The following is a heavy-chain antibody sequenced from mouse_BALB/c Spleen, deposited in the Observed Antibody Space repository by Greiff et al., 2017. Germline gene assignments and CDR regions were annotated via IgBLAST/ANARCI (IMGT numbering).Heavy chain of an antibody. J-gene: IGHJ3*01. CDR3: ARNDYGGVVSFAY. D-gene: IGHD2-4*01. V-gene: IGHV5-12-2*01. CDR1: GFTFSSYT. Sequence: EVHLVESGGGLVQPGGSLKLSCAASGFTFSSYTMSWVRQTPEKRLEWVAYISNGGGSTYYPDTVKGRFTISRDNAKNTLYLQMSSLKSEDTAMYYCARNDYGGVVSFAYWGQGTLVTVSA. CDR2: ISNGGGST.